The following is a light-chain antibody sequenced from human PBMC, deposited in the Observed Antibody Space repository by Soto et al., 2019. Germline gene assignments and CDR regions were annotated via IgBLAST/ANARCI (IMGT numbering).Light chain of an antibody. CDR2: RNS. J-gene: IGLJ2*01. CDR3: AAWDDSLSGVV. Sequence: QSVLTQPPSASGTPGQRVTISCSGSSSNIGSNYVYWYQQLPGTVPQLLIYRNSERPSGVPDRFSGSKSGTSASLAISGLRSEDDADYYSAAWDDSLSGVVFGGGTKLTVL. CDR1: SSNIGSNY. V-gene: IGLV1-47*01.